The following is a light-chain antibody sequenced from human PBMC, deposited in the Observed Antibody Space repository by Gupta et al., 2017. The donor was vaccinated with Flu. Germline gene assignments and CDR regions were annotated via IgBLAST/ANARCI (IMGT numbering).Light chain of an antibody. J-gene: IGKJ1*01. CDR1: QSISTY. V-gene: IGKV1-39*01. Sequence: DIQMTQSPSSLSASVGDRVTITCRTSQSISTYLNWYQQKPGKAPNLLIYAASSVNSGVPSRFSGGGSGTDFTLTISRRQPEDFASYYCQHSYSPHWTFGQGTKVEIK. CDR2: AAS. CDR3: QHSYSPHWT.